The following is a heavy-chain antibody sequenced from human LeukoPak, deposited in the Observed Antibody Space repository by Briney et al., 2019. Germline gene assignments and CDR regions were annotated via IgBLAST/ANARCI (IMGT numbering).Heavy chain of an antibody. CDR2: ISNDGGGI. V-gene: IGHV3-23*01. Sequence: GGSLRLSCAASGFIFNNYGLIWVRQAPGKGLQWVSAISNDGGGIQYADFVKGRFTISRDNSKNMLFLQMNSLTAEDTALYYCAKGSSGYFADLWGQGTLVSVST. CDR1: GFIFNNYG. CDR3: AKGSSGYFADL. D-gene: IGHD3-22*01. J-gene: IGHJ5*02.